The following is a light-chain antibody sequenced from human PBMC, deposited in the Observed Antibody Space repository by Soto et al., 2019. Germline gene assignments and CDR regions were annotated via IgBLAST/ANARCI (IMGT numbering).Light chain of an antibody. J-gene: IGKJ1*01. V-gene: IGKV3-20*01. CDR2: GAS. CDR3: QQSGYSPIT. CDR1: QSVSSSY. Sequence: EIVLTQSPGTLSLSPGERATLSCRASQSVSSSYLAWYQQKPGQAPRLLIYGASSRATGIPDRFSGSGSGTDFTLTISRLEPEDFAVYYCQQSGYSPITFGQGTKVDIK.